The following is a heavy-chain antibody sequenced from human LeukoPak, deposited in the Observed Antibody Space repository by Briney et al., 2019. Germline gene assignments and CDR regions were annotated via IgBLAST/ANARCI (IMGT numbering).Heavy chain of an antibody. CDR2: IYTSGST. Sequence: PSQTLSLTCTVSGGSISSGSYYWSWIRQPAGKGLEWIGRIYTSGSTNYNPSLKSRVTISVDTSKNQFSLKLSSVTAADTAVYYCARNYYYCMDVWGKGTTVTVSS. V-gene: IGHV4-61*02. J-gene: IGHJ6*03. CDR1: GGSISSGSYY. CDR3: ARNYYYCMDV.